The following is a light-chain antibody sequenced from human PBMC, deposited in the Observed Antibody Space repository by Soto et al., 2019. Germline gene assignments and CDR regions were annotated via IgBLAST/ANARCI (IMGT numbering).Light chain of an antibody. CDR2: DVS. CDR3: SSYTSSSTVV. V-gene: IGLV2-14*01. J-gene: IGLJ2*01. Sequence: QSALTQPASVSGSPGQSITISCTGSSSDVGGYNYVSWYQQHPGKAPKLMMYDVSNRPSGVSNRFSGSKSGNTASLTISGLQAEDEADYYCSSYTSSSTVVFGGGTKVTVL. CDR1: SSDVGGYNY.